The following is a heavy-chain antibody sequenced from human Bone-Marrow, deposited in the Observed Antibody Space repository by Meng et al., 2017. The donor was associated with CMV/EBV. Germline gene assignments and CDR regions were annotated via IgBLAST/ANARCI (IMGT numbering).Heavy chain of an antibody. CDR3: ARDSIGLLWFVELAAEWYYFDY. CDR1: GYTFTGYY. Sequence: ASVKVSCKASGYTFTGYYMHWVRQAPGQGLEWMGWINPNSGGTNYAQKFQGRVTMTRDTSISTAYMELSRLRSDDTAVYYCARDSIGLLWFVELAAEWYYFDYWGQGTLVTFSS. CDR2: INPNSGGT. D-gene: IGHD3-10*01. J-gene: IGHJ4*02. V-gene: IGHV1-2*02.